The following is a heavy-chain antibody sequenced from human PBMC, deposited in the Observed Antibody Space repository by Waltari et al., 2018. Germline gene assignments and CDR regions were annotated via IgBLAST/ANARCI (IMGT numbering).Heavy chain of an antibody. CDR1: GFTFSSYT. CDR2: ISSSSTYK. D-gene: IGHD3-10*01. CDR3: TRDLYGSGGDWFDP. V-gene: IGHV3-21*01. Sequence: EVQLVESGGGLVKPGRSLRLSCAASGFTFSSYTMNWVRQSPGKGLEWVSSISSSSTYKSYADSVKGRFTISRDDAENSLYLQMDSLRAEDTAVYYCTRDLYGSGGDWFDPWGQGTLVTVSS. J-gene: IGHJ5*02.